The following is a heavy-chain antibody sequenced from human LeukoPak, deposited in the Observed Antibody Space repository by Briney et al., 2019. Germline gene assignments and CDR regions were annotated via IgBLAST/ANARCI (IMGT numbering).Heavy chain of an antibody. D-gene: IGHD3-22*01. CDR1: GFTFSSYA. CDR2: ISGSGGST. Sequence: GGSLRLSCAASGFTFSSYAMGWVRQAPGKGLEWVSAISGSGGSTYYADSVKGRFTISRDNSKNTLYLQMNSLRAEDTAVYYCAKSSTYDSSGYYPRAVDYWGQGTLVTVSS. CDR3: AKSSTYDSSGYYPRAVDY. V-gene: IGHV3-23*01. J-gene: IGHJ4*02.